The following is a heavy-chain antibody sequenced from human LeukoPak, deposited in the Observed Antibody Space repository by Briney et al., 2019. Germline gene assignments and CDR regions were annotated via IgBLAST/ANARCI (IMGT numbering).Heavy chain of an antibody. CDR2: INGNGGNV. D-gene: IGHD1-26*01. CDR1: GYTFINYY. Sequence: ASVKVSCKASGYTFINYYMHWVRQAPGQGLEWMGIINGNGGNVNYAQNIQGRVIMTRDTSTSTVYMELSSLRSEDTAVYYCARPSGSFHRYYYGMDVWGQGTTVTVSS. J-gene: IGHJ6*02. V-gene: IGHV1-46*01. CDR3: ARPSGSFHRYYYGMDV.